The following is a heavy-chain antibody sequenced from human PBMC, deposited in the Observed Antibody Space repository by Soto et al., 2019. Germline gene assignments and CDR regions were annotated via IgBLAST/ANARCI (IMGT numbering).Heavy chain of an antibody. CDR3: ARGEIGWFGELIRFYYYNAMDG. Sequence: SETLSLTCAVFGGSFSGSHWSGFRQPQGKGRAWLGEINIRGTTNTNPSPKSRVTISLDTSKNQFSLKLSSLTAADTAVYFCARGEIGWFGELIRFYYYNAMDGWGQGTTVTVSS. CDR2: INIRGTT. CDR1: GGSFSGSH. J-gene: IGHJ6*02. V-gene: IGHV4-34*01. D-gene: IGHD3-10*01.